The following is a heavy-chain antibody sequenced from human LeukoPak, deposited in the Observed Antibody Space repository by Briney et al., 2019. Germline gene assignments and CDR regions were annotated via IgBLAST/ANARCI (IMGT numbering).Heavy chain of an antibody. D-gene: IGHD3-10*01. CDR3: AREETRITMLRGVTYFEY. CDR2: INQDGTEK. J-gene: IGHJ4*02. Sequence: GGSLRLSRAASGITFSTYWMNWVRQAPGKGLEWVANINQDGTEKYYVDSVKGRFTISRDNAKNSLYLQMSSLRAEDTALYYCAREETRITMLRGVTYFEYWGQGTLVTVSS. CDR1: GITFSTYW. V-gene: IGHV3-7*03.